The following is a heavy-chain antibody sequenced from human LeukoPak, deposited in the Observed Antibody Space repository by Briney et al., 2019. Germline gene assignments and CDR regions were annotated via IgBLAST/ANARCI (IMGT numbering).Heavy chain of an antibody. CDR1: GLTFSSYH. CDR2: ISWNSGSI. CDR3: AKATMVRGVITAFDI. J-gene: IGHJ3*02. D-gene: IGHD3-10*01. Sequence: PGGSLRLSCEVSGLTFSSYHMNWVRQAPGKGLEWVSGISWNSGSIGYADSVKGRFTISRDNAKNSLYLQMNSLRAEDMALYYCAKATMVRGVITAFDIWGQGTMVTVSS. V-gene: IGHV3-9*03.